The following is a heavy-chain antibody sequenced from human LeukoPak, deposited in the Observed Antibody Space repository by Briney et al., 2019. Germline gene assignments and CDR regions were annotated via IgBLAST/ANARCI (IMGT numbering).Heavy chain of an antibody. V-gene: IGHV1-69*06. Sequence: GASVKCGCTASVVAFSSSAISWVGRATGQGLEWIGGVIPIFGTANSAQKRHGRVTITSDTTTTTAYMELSNLRSDDTDVYYCASHDYTAPAAPTFAFDIWGQGTMVTVSS. CDR2: VIPIFGTA. CDR1: VVAFSSSA. J-gene: IGHJ3*02. CDR3: ASHDYTAPAAPTFAFDI. D-gene: IGHD5-18*01.